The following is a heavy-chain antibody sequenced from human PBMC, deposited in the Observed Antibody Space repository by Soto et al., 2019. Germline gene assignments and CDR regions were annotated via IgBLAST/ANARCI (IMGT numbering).Heavy chain of an antibody. Sequence: GGSLRLSCAASGFTFSSYAMSWVRQAPGKGLEWVSAISGSVGSTYYADSVKGRFTISRDNSKNTLYLQMNNLRAEDTAFYYCAKARYDFWSGHPYYFDSWGPGTLVTVSS. V-gene: IGHV3-23*01. D-gene: IGHD3-3*01. J-gene: IGHJ4*02. CDR1: GFTFSSYA. CDR3: AKARYDFWSGHPYYFDS. CDR2: ISGSVGST.